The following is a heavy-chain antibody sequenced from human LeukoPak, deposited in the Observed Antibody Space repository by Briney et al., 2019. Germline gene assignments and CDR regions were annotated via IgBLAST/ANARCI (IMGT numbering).Heavy chain of an antibody. J-gene: IGHJ3*02. CDR2: IYYSGST. CDR1: GGSISSYY. CDR3: ARVDGRYYYGSGSYSLALDAFDI. V-gene: IGHV4-59*01. D-gene: IGHD3-10*01. Sequence: SETLSLTCTVSGGSISSYYWSWIRQPPGKGLEWIGDIYYSGSTNYNPPLKSRVTMSVDTSKNQFSLKLSSVTAADTAVYYCARVDGRYYYGSGSYSLALDAFDIWGQGTMVTVSS.